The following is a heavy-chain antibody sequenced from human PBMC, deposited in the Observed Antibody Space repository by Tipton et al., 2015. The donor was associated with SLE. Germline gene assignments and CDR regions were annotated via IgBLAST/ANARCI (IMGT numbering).Heavy chain of an antibody. J-gene: IGHJ3*02. D-gene: IGHD2-2*01. V-gene: IGHV4-34*01. CDR1: GGFFSGYY. CDR2: INHSGST. CDR3: AGRYCSSTSCQRIFDI. Sequence: LRLSCAVYGGFFSGYYWSWIRQPPGKGLEWIGEINHSGSTNYNPSLKSRVTISVDTSKNQFSLKLSSVTAADTAVYYCAGRYCSSTSCQRIFDIWGQGTMVTVSS.